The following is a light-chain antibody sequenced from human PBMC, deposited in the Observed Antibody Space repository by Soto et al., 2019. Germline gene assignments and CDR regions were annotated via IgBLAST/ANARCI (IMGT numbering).Light chain of an antibody. CDR2: GAS. V-gene: IGKV3-15*01. Sequence: MTIARSAVAVSPKERGTRSCRASHRVSSYLAWYQQKPGQAPRLLIYGASTRATGIPARFSGSGSRTEFVCTISSLQPDDFATYYCHQYHSYSFAQGTKVDI. CDR3: HQYHSYS. CDR1: HRVSSY. J-gene: IGKJ1*01.